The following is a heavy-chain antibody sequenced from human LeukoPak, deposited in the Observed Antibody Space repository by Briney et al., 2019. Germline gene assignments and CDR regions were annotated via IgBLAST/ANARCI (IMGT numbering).Heavy chain of an antibody. D-gene: IGHD3-3*01. J-gene: IGHJ4*02. V-gene: IGHV3-33*01. CDR2: IWYDGSTK. CDR3: ARGEWQNPYYLDY. Sequence: PGGSLRLSCAASGFTFSNYGMNWVRQAPGKGLEWVAVIWYDGSTKYYPDSVKGRFTISRDNSKNTLYLQMNSLRAEDTAVYYCARGEWQNPYYLDYWGQGTLVTVSS. CDR1: GFTFSNYG.